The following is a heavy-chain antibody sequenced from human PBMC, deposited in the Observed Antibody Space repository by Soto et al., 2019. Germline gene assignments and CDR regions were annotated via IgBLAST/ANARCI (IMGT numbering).Heavy chain of an antibody. D-gene: IGHD3-22*01. J-gene: IGHJ4*02. CDR1: GFSFSDYS. CDR2: FSAGGDYR. V-gene: IGHV3-23*01. Sequence: EVQLLQSGGGLAQPGGSLTLSCAASGFSFSDYSMNWVRRAPGKGLEWASAFSAGGDYRHYADSVKGRFTISRDNSKNTLFLQMNSLRAEDTARYYCAREARYDRGVYHYEGIDYWGQGTLVTVSS. CDR3: AREARYDRGVYHYEGIDY.